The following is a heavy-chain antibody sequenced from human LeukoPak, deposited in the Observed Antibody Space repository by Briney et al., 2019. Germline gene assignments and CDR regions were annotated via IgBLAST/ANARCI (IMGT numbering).Heavy chain of an antibody. Sequence: TSETLSLTCTVSGGSLSSYYWSWIRQPPGKGLEWIGYIYYSGSTNYNPSLKSRVTISVDTSKNQFSLKLSSVTAADTAVYYCARSPASLRFLEWFPEYFDYWGQGTLVTVSS. D-gene: IGHD3-3*01. CDR1: GGSLSSYY. CDR2: IYYSGST. J-gene: IGHJ4*02. V-gene: IGHV4-59*01. CDR3: ARSPASLRFLEWFPEYFDY.